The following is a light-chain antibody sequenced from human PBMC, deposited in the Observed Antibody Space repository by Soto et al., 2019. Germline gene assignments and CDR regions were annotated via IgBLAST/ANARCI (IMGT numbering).Light chain of an antibody. CDR2: GAS. CDR3: QQYGSSPST. Sequence: EIVLTQYPGTLSLSPGERATLSCRASQSVSSSYLAWYQQKPGQAPRLLIYGASSRATGIPGRFSGSGSGTDFTLTISRLEPEDFAVYYCQQYGSSPSTLGGGTKVDIK. CDR1: QSVSSSY. J-gene: IGKJ4*01. V-gene: IGKV3-20*01.